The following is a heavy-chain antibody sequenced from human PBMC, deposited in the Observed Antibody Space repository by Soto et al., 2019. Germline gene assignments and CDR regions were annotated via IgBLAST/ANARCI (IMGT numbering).Heavy chain of an antibody. CDR3: ARCMGFDGSGYAFFDS. CDR1: GFTFSGHT. J-gene: IGHJ4*02. CDR2: VSRSSSYI. V-gene: IGHV3-21*01. D-gene: IGHD3-10*01. Sequence: GGSLRLSCAASGFTFSGHTINWVRQAPGKGLEWVSSVSRSSSYIYYAETVKGRFTVSRDDAEKSLYLQMNSLRAEDTAIYYCARCMGFDGSGYAFFDSWGQGTQVTVSS.